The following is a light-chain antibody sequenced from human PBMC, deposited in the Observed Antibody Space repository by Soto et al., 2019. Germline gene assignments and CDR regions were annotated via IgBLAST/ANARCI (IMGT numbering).Light chain of an antibody. CDR1: QGISNW. V-gene: IGKV1D-12*01. CDR3: QQGNSFPFT. Sequence: DIQMTHPPSSVSASVGDRASITCRASQGISNWLAWYQQKPGRAPKLLIYAASSLQSGVSSRFSGSGSGTDFTLTISSLQPEDFATYYCQQGNSFPFTFGPGTKVDIK. J-gene: IGKJ3*01. CDR2: AAS.